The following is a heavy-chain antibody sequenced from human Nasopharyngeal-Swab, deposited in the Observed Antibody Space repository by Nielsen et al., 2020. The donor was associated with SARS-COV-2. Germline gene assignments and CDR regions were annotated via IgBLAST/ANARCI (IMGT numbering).Heavy chain of an antibody. D-gene: IGHD6-13*01. J-gene: IGHJ5*02. CDR1: GFTFNQYY. V-gene: IGHV1-46*02. Sequence: VSVKVSCKASGFTFNQYYMHWVRQAPGQGLEWMGVITPSGGATNYARKFQGRVTMTRDPSTSTVYLDLSSLKSEDTAVYFCAREPGGIVAPGRHFDPWGQGTLVTVSS. CDR2: ITPSGGAT. CDR3: AREPGGIVAPGRHFDP.